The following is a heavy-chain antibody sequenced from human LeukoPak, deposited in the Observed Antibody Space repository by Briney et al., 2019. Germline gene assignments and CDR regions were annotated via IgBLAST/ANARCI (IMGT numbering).Heavy chain of an antibody. J-gene: IGHJ4*02. CDR1: GYTFTGYY. CDR3: ASRVWGRLGGYDY. CDR2: INPNSGGT. V-gene: IGHV1-2*06. D-gene: IGHD3-16*01. Sequence: ASVKVSCKASGYTFTGYYMHWVRQAPGQGLEWMGRINPNSGGTNYAQKFQGRVTMTRDTSISTAYMELSRLRSDATAVYYCASRVWGRLGGYDYWGQGTLVTVSS.